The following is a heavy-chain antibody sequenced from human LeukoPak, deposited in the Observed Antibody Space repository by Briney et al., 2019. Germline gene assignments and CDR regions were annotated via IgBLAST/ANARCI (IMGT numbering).Heavy chain of an antibody. CDR3: ARVKGTYFDY. CDR1: GFPLSSYS. D-gene: IGHD1-1*01. J-gene: IGHJ4*02. Sequence: GGSLRLSCAASGFPLSSYSINWFRQAPGKGLEWVAYISASGSNIYYVDSVMGRFTVSRDNPKSSLFPQMNSPRAEDTAVYYCARVKGTYFDYWGQGALVTVSS. CDR2: ISASGSNI. V-gene: IGHV3-48*01.